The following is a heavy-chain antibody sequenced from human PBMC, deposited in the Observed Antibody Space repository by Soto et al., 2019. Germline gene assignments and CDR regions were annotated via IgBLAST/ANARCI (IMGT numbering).Heavy chain of an antibody. CDR3: ARRTTGTTIWFDP. CDR2: IYFGGST. J-gene: IGHJ5*02. CDR1: GGSISSSSYS. D-gene: IGHD1-1*01. Sequence: LSLTCTVSGGSISSSSYSWGWIRQPPGKGLEWIGSIYFGGSTYYNPSLKSRVTISVDTSKNQFSLKLTSVTAADTAVYYCARRTTGTTIWFDPWGQGTPVTVSS. V-gene: IGHV4-39*01.